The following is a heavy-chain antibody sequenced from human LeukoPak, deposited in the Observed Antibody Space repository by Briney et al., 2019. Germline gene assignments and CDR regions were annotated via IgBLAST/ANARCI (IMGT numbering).Heavy chain of an antibody. Sequence: GESLKISCKGSGYSFTNFWIGWGRQMPGKGLEWMGSIYPGDSGTRHSPSFQGQVTISADKSNNTVYVQWSSLKASAPAIYYSAKPRSVGAETSAFDMWGQGTMVTVSS. J-gene: IGHJ3*02. CDR3: AKPRSVGAETSAFDM. V-gene: IGHV5-51*01. CDR1: GYSFTNFW. CDR2: IYPGDSGT. D-gene: IGHD1-26*01.